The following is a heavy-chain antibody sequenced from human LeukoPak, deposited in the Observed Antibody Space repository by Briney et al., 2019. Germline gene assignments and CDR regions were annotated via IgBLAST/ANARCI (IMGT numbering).Heavy chain of an antibody. V-gene: IGHV3-74*01. CDR1: GFTLGSYW. CDR3: ARGLLGVDY. J-gene: IGHJ4*02. D-gene: IGHD2-8*02. CDR2: INTDGSST. Sequence: GGSLRLSCAASGFTLGSYWMHWVRQAPGKGLVWVSQINTDGSSTNYADSVKGRFTISRDNAKNTLYLQMNSLRAEDTAVYYCARGLLGVDYWGQGTLVTASS.